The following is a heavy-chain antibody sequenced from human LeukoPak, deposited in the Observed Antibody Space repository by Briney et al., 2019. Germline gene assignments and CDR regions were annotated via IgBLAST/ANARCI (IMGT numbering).Heavy chain of an antibody. V-gene: IGHV4-61*01. CDR1: GGSISGSSYY. CDR2: IYNSGSST. J-gene: IGHJ4*02. CDR3: VRDRELTY. D-gene: IGHD3-10*01. Sequence: SETLSLTCTVSGGSISGSSYYWGWIRQPPGKGLEWIGYIYNSGSSTIYNPSLKSRVTISVDTSKNQFSLRLSSVTAADTAVYFCVRDRELTYWGQGTLVTVSS.